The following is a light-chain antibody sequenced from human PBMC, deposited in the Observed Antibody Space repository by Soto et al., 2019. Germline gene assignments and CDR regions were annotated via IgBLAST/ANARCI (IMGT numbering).Light chain of an antibody. CDR1: QNIRTY. J-gene: IGKJ2*01. Sequence: DIQMTQSPYSLSASLGDSVTITCRASQNIRTYLNWYQQKPGRAPKLLIHSASALPSGVPSRFSGSGSGTEFTLTMSGLQPEDFASYYCQQDHSTPYTFGQGTKVEIK. CDR2: SAS. CDR3: QQDHSTPYT. V-gene: IGKV1-39*01.